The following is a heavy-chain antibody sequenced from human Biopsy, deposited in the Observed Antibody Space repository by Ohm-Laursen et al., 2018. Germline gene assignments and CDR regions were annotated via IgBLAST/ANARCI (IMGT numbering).Heavy chain of an antibody. CDR2: ISHTGYT. J-gene: IGHJ1*01. D-gene: IGHD4-23*01. CDR1: GGSFTGHY. V-gene: IGHV4-59*11. Sequence: PSETLSLTCTVSGGSFTGHYWTWIRQPPGKGLEWIGHISHTGYTSYKSSLKSRVTISLDTSRKHFSLRLTSLAAADTAVYYCAGGSNEYGGLYFPHWGQGTLVTVSS. CDR3: AGGSNEYGGLYFPH.